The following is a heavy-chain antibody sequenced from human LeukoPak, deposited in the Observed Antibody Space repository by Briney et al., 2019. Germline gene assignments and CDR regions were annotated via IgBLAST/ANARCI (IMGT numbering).Heavy chain of an antibody. V-gene: IGHV3-23*01. Sequence: GGSLRLSCAASGFTFSSYAMSWVRQAPGKGLEWVSVISGGGGSTYYADSVKGRFTISRDNSKNTLYLQMNSLRAEDTALYYCARVGYTDTWYSSPPFDYWGQGTLVTVSS. CDR3: ARVGYTDTWYSSPPFDY. CDR1: GFTFSSYA. CDR2: ISGGGGST. J-gene: IGHJ4*02. D-gene: IGHD2-15*01.